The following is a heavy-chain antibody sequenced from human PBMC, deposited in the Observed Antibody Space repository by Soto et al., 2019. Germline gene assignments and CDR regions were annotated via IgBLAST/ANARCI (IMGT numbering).Heavy chain of an antibody. D-gene: IGHD3-10*01. J-gene: IGHJ3*02. Sequence: SVKVSCKASGGTFSSYAISWVRQAPGQGLEWMGGIIPIFGTANYAQKFQGRVTITADESTSTAYMELSSLRSEDTAVYYCASGAHRRYGSGIPLGAFDIWGQGTMVTVSS. CDR1: GGTFSSYA. CDR3: ASGAHRRYGSGIPLGAFDI. V-gene: IGHV1-69*13. CDR2: IIPIFGTA.